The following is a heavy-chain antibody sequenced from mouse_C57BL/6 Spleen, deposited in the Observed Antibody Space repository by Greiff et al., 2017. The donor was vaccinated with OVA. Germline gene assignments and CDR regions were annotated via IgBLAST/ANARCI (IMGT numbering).Heavy chain of an antibody. Sequence: EVKLMESGPGLVKPSQSLSLTCSVTGYSITSGYYWNWIRQFPGNKLEWMGYISYDGSNNYNPSLKNRISITRDTSKNQFFLKLNSVTTEDTATYYCASNWDVDFDYWGQGTTLTVSS. CDR1: GYSITSGYY. J-gene: IGHJ2*01. D-gene: IGHD4-1*02. CDR3: ASNWDVDFDY. CDR2: ISYDGSN. V-gene: IGHV3-6*01.